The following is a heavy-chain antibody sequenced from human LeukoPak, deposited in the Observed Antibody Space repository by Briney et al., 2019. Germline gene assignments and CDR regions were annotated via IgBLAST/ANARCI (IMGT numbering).Heavy chain of an antibody. D-gene: IGHD3-10*01. V-gene: IGHV4-59*01. CDR2: IYYSGST. J-gene: IGHJ3*02. CDR1: GGSISSYY. Sequence: SETLSLTCTVSGGSISSYYWSWIRQPPGKGLEWIGYIYYSGSTNYNPSLESRVTISVDTSKNQFSLKLSSVTAADTAVYYCARDLRAYGSGSPRAFDIWGQGTMVTVSS. CDR3: ARDLRAYGSGSPRAFDI.